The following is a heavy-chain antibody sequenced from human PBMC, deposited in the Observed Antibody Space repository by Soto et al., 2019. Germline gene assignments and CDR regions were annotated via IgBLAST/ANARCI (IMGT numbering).Heavy chain of an antibody. D-gene: IGHD2-2*02. CDR3: ASSYRPYYFDY. CDR2: IYHSGST. V-gene: IGHV4-30-2*01. Sequence: QLQLQESGSGLVKPSQTLSLTCAVSGGSISSGGYSWSWIRQPPGKGLEWIGYIYHSGSTYYNPSIKSRVTISVDRSKNQFSLKLSSVTAADTAVYYCASSYRPYYFDYWGQGTLVTVSS. J-gene: IGHJ4*02. CDR1: GGSISSGGYS.